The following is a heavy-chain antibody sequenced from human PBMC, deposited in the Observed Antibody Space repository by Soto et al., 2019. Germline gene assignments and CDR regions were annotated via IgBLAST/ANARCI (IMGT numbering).Heavy chain of an antibody. Sequence: ASVKVSCKASGYTFTGYYMHWVRQAPGQGLEWMGWINPNSGGTNYAQKFQGWVTMTRDTSISPAYMELSRLRSDDTAVYYCAREPRDGSGSYVSSVTFDYWGQGTLVTVSS. V-gene: IGHV1-2*04. CDR3: AREPRDGSGSYVSSVTFDY. J-gene: IGHJ4*02. CDR2: INPNSGGT. CDR1: GYTFTGYY. D-gene: IGHD3-10*01.